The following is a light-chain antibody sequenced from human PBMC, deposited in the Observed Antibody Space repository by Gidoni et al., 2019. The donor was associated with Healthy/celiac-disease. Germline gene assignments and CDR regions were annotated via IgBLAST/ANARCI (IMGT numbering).Light chain of an antibody. CDR3: QQYYSTPLT. Sequence: DIVMTQSPDSLPVSPGERATINCKSSQSVLYSSNNKNYLAWYQQKPGQPPKLLIYWASTRESGVPDRFSGSGSGTDFTLTISSLQAEDVAVYYCQQYYSTPLTFGGGTKVEIK. J-gene: IGKJ4*01. V-gene: IGKV4-1*01. CDR1: QSVLYSSNNKNY. CDR2: WAS.